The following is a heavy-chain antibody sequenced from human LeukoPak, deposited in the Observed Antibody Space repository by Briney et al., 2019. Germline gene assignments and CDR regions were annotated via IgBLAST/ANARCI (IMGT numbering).Heavy chain of an antibody. D-gene: IGHD3-10*01. V-gene: IGHV4-39*01. CDR1: GDSISSSSYY. CDR3: ASPGSGSYYGFDY. Sequence: PSETLSLTCTVSGDSISSSSYYWGWIRQPPGKGLEWIGSIYYSGSTYYNPSLKSRVTISVDTSKNQFSLKLSSVTAADTAVYYCASPGSGSYYGFDYWGQGTLVTVSS. J-gene: IGHJ4*02. CDR2: IYYSGST.